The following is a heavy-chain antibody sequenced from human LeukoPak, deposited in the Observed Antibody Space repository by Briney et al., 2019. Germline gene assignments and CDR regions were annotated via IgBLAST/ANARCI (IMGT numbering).Heavy chain of an antibody. CDR1: GFTFSSYA. CDR2: ISGSGGST. CDR3: ARDIWGARIDY. D-gene: IGHD3-16*01. V-gene: IGHV3-23*01. Sequence: GRSLRLSCAASGFTFSSYAMSWVRQAPGKGLEWVSAISGSGGSTYYADSVKGRFTISRDNSKNTLYLQMNSLRAEDTAVYYCARDIWGARIDYWGQGTLVTVSS. J-gene: IGHJ4*02.